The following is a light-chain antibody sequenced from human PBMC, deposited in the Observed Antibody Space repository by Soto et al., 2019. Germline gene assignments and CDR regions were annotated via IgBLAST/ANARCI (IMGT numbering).Light chain of an antibody. V-gene: IGKV1-5*03. CDR3: QQYNYLWT. Sequence: DLQMTQSPSTLSAPVGDRVTITCRASQSINSWLAWYQQKPGKAPKLLIYKASSLESGVPSRFSGSGSGTEFTLTISSLQPDDFATYYCQQYNYLWTFGQGTKVEIK. CDR1: QSINSW. CDR2: KAS. J-gene: IGKJ1*01.